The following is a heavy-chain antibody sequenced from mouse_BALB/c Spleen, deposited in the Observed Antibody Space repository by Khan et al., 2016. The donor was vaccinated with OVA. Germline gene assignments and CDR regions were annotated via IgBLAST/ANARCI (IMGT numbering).Heavy chain of an antibody. J-gene: IGHJ1*01. CDR2: IFPVDDST. D-gene: IGHD1-1*02. CDR1: GYTFTNYD. Sequence: VELQQSGAELVKPGASVKLSCKASGYTFTNYDINWVRQRPEQGLEWIGWIFPVDDSTKYNEKFKGKATLTTDKSSSTAYLQLSRLTSEGAAVYCCARDYYGGNLDWYFDVWGAGTTVTVSS. V-gene: IGHV1-85*01. CDR3: ARDYYGGNLDWYFDV.